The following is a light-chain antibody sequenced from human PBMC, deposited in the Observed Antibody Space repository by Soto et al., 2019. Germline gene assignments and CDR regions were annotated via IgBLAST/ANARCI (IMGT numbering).Light chain of an antibody. Sequence: DIQMTQSPSSLSASVGDRVTITYRASQGINNYLAWYQQRPGKVPRLLIYAASTLQSGVPSRFSGSVSGTDFTLTISSRQPEDVATYYCQKYDNAPWTFGQGTKVDIK. CDR3: QKYDNAPWT. V-gene: IGKV1-27*01. J-gene: IGKJ1*01. CDR1: QGINNY. CDR2: AAS.